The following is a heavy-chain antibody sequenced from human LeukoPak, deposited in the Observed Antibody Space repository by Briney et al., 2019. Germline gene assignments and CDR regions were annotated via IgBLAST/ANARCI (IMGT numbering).Heavy chain of an antibody. D-gene: IGHD3-22*01. CDR2: IIPIVGTA. Sequence: SVKVSCKASGGTFSSYAISWVRQAPGQGLEWMGGIIPIVGTANYAQKFQDRVTITADESTSTAYMELSSLRSEDTAVYYCARDTYYYDSSGYWADYWGQGTLVTVSS. CDR1: GGTFSSYA. V-gene: IGHV1-69*13. CDR3: ARDTYYYDSSGYWADY. J-gene: IGHJ4*02.